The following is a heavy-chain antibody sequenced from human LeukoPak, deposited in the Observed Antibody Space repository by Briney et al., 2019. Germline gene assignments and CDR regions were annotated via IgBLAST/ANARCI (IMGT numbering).Heavy chain of an antibody. D-gene: IGHD5-18*01. Sequence: PGGSLRLSCAVSGFTFNTYSINWVRQAPGKGLEWLSYISSSSGTIYYADSVKGRFTISRDNSKNTLYLQMNSLRAEDTAVYYCASGGYSYGFGAFDIWGQGTMVTVSS. CDR1: GFTFNTYS. CDR3: ASGGYSYGFGAFDI. V-gene: IGHV3-48*01. CDR2: ISSSSGTI. J-gene: IGHJ3*02.